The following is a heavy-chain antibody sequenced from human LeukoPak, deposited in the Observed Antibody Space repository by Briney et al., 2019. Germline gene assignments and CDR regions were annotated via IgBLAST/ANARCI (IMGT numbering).Heavy chain of an antibody. D-gene: IGHD2-8*01. CDR1: GFTFSSYG. Sequence: GGSLRLSCAASGFTFSSYGMHWVRQAPGKGLEWVAVISYDGSNKYYADSVKGRFTISRHNSKNTLYLQMNSLRAEDTAVYYCAKERGGYYDSWGQGTLVTVSS. V-gene: IGHV3-30*18. J-gene: IGHJ5*01. CDR2: ISYDGSNK. CDR3: AKERGGYYDS.